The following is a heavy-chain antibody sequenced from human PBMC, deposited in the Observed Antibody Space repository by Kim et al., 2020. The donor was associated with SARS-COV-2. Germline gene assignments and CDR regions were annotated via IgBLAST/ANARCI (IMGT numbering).Heavy chain of an antibody. J-gene: IGHJ3*02. Sequence: ADSVKGRFIISRDNAKNSLYLQMASLRAEDTAIYYCARDRVLSGVGAFDIWGQGTMITVSS. CDR3: ARDRVLSGVGAFDI. D-gene: IGHD2-15*01. V-gene: IGHV3-11*06.